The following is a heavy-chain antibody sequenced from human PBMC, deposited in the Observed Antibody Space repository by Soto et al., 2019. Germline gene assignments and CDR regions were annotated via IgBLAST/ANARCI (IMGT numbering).Heavy chain of an antibody. J-gene: IGHJ5*02. CDR3: AKGVDYGSGLFDP. Sequence: EVQLLESGGGLVQPGGSLRLSCAASGFTFSSYAMSWVRQAPGKGLEWVSAISGSGGSTYYADSVKGRFTISRDNSKNTVYLQMNSLRDEDTAVYYCAKGVDYGSGLFDPWGQGTLVTVSS. CDR1: GFTFSSYA. V-gene: IGHV3-23*01. D-gene: IGHD3-10*01. CDR2: ISGSGGST.